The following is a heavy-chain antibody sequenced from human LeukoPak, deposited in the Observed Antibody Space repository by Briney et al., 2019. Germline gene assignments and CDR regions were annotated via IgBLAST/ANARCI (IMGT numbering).Heavy chain of an antibody. CDR1: GYTXTTYG. V-gene: IGHV1-18*01. CDR2: ISVYNGNT. J-gene: IGHJ6*02. D-gene: IGHD6-13*01. Sequence: ASVKVSCKASGYTXTTYGISWMRQAPGQGLEWMGWISVYNGNTNYAQKVQGRVTMTTDTSTSTAYMELRSLRSDDTAVYYCARNRGSSSPGEYGMDVWGQGTTVTVSS. CDR3: ARNRGSSSPGEYGMDV.